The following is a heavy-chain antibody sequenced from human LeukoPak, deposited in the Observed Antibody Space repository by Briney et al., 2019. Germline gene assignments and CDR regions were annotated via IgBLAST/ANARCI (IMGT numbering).Heavy chain of an antibody. V-gene: IGHV4-59*08. CDR3: ARHRELNDAFDI. CDR2: IYYSGST. J-gene: IGHJ3*02. D-gene: IGHD1-26*01. Sequence: SETLSLTCTVSGGSISSYYWSWIRQPPGKGLEWIGYIYYSGSTNYNPSLKSRVTISVDTSKNQFSLKLSSVTAADTAVYYCARHRELNDAFDIWGQGTMVTVSS. CDR1: GGSISSYY.